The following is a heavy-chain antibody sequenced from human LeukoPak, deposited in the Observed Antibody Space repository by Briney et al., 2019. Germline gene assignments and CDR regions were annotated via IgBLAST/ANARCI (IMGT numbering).Heavy chain of an antibody. CDR1: GYTFTGYY. CDR3: ARVGPYCSSTSCYSPPNWFDP. CDR2: INPNSGGT. D-gene: IGHD2-2*02. V-gene: IGHV1-2*03. Sequence: LEASVKVSCKASGYTFTGYYMHWVRQAPGQGLEWMGWINPNSGGTNYAQKFQGRVTMTRDTSISTAYMELSRLRSDDTAVYYCARVGPYCSSTSCYSPPNWFDPWGQGTLVTVSS. J-gene: IGHJ5*02.